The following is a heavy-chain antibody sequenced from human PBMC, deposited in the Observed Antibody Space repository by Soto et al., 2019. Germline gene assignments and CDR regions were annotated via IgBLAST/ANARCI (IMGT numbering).Heavy chain of an antibody. V-gene: IGHV4-61*08. CDR3: ATSNWFDP. CDR2: IYYSGST. CDR1: GGSISSGGYY. Sequence: SETLSLTCTVSGGSISSGGYYWSWIRQPPGKGLEWIGYIYYSGSTNYNPSLKSRVTISVDTSKNQFSLKLTSVTAADTAVYYCATSNWFDPWGQGTLVTVSS. J-gene: IGHJ5*02.